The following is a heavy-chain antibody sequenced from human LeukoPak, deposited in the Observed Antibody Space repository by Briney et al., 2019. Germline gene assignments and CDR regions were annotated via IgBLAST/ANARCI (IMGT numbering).Heavy chain of an antibody. D-gene: IGHD3-22*01. CDR2: IWYDGSNK. Sequence: GGSLRLSCAASGFTVSSNYMSWVRQAPGKGLEWVAVIWYDGSNKYYADSVKGRFTISRDNSKNTLYLQMNSLRAEDTAVYYCAKDKIDSEITMIVSEYYFDYWGQGTLVTVSS. J-gene: IGHJ4*02. V-gene: IGHV3-33*06. CDR3: AKDKIDSEITMIVSEYYFDY. CDR1: GFTVSSNY.